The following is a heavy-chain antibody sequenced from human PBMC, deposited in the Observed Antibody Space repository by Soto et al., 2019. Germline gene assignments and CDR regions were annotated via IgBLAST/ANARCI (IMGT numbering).Heavy chain of an antibody. CDR1: GDSINSGGYY. V-gene: IGHV4-31*03. J-gene: IGHJ4*02. D-gene: IGHD4-17*01. Sequence: PSETLSLTCTVSGDSINSGGYYWSWIRQHPGKDLEWIGYIYYSGSTYYNPSLKSRIFISVDTSKNQFSLRLNSVTAADTAVYYCARRYGAYFDYWGQGTLVTVSS. CDR3: ARRYGAYFDY. CDR2: IYYSGST.